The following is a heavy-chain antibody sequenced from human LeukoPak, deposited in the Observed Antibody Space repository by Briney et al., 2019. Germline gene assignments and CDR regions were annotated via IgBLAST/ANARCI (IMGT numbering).Heavy chain of an antibody. CDR2: INPNSGGT. CDR1: GYTFTGYY. J-gene: IGHJ3*02. V-gene: IGHV1-2*02. CDR3: ARVNGVVSDAFDI. Sequence: ASVTVSCKASGYTFTGYYMHWVRQAPGQGLEWMGWINPNSGGTNYAQKFQGRVTMTRDTSISTAYMELSRLRSDDTAVYYCARVNGVVSDAFDIWGQGTMVTVSS. D-gene: IGHD3-3*01.